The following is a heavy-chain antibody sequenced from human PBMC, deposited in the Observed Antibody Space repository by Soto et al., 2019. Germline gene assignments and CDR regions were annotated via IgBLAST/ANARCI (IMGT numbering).Heavy chain of an antibody. CDR3: TTERLMTIVGVVYGMDV. D-gene: IGHD3-3*01. Sequence: GGSLRLSCAASGFTFSNAWMSWVRQAPGKGLEWVGGIKSKTDGGTTDYAAPVKGRFTISRDDSKNTLYLPMNRLKTEDTAVYYCTTERLMTIVGVVYGMDVWGQGTTVTVSS. V-gene: IGHV3-15*01. J-gene: IGHJ6*02. CDR1: GFTFSNAW. CDR2: IKSKTDGGTT.